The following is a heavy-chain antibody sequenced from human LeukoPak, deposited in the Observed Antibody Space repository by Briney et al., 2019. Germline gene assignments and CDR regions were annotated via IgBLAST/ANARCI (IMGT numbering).Heavy chain of an antibody. J-gene: IGHJ4*02. CDR3: ARHGPVSVAGTHQYYFDY. D-gene: IGHD6-19*01. V-gene: IGHV5-51*01. CDR1: GYSFTSYW. CDR2: IYPGDSDT. Sequence: GESLKICCKGSGYSFTSYWIGWVRQMPGKGLEWMGIIYPGDSDTRYSPSFQGQVTISADKSISTAYLQWSSLKASDTAMYYCARHGPVSVAGTHQYYFDYWGQGTLVTVSS.